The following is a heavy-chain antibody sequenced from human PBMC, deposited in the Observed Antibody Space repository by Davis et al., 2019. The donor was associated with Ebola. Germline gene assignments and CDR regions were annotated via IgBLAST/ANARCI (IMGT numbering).Heavy chain of an antibody. J-gene: IGHJ4*02. V-gene: IGHV5-51*01. Sequence: GESLKISCKGSGYRFGSYWISWVRQMPGKGLEWMGIIYPGDSDTRYSPSFQGQVTISADESFSTAYLQWSSLKASDTAMYYCARGTSLARNFDYWGQGTLVTVSS. CDR2: IYPGDSDT. CDR3: ARGTSLARNFDY. CDR1: GYRFGSYW. D-gene: IGHD3-3*02.